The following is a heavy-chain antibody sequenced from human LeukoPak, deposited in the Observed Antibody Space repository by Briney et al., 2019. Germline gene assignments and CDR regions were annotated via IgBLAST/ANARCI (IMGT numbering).Heavy chain of an antibody. CDR2: IIPILGIP. CDR1: GGTFSSYA. J-gene: IGHJ4*02. V-gene: IGHV1-69*04. D-gene: IGHD5-18*01. Sequence: GDSLKVSCKASGGTFSSYAISWVRQAPGQGLEWMGRIIPILGIPNYAQKFQGRVTITADKPTSTAYMELSSLRSEDTAVYYCASEDTAMASGYWGQGTLVTVSS. CDR3: ASEDTAMASGY.